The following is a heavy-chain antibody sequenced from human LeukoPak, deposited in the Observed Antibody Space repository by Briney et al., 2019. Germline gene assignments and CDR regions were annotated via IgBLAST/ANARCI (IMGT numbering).Heavy chain of an antibody. J-gene: IGHJ4*02. CDR1: GFTFSTYA. D-gene: IGHD3-22*01. Sequence: GGSLRLSCAASGFTFSTYAMTWVRQAPGKGLEWVSLISGTGGSTYYADSVKGRFTISRDNSKNTLYLQMNSLRAEDTAVYYCAKESYYYDSGGYHYFDYWGQGTLVTVSS. CDR2: ISGTGGST. V-gene: IGHV3-23*01. CDR3: AKESYYYDSGGYHYFDY.